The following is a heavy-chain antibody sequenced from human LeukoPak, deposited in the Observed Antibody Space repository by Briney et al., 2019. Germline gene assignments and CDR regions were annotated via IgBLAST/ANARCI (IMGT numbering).Heavy chain of an antibody. J-gene: IGHJ4*02. Sequence: SSETLSLTCTVSGGSISSGDYYWSWIRQPPGKGLEWIGYIYYSGSTYYNPSLKSRVTISVDTPKNQFSLKLSSVTAADTAVYYCARKSYGDFHFDYWGQGTLVTVSS. V-gene: IGHV4-30-4*08. CDR3: ARKSYGDFHFDY. CDR2: IYYSGST. D-gene: IGHD4-17*01. CDR1: GGSISSGDYY.